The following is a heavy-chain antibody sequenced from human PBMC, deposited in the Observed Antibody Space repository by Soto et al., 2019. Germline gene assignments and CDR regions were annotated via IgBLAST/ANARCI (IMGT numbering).Heavy chain of an antibody. Sequence: GGSLRLSCAASGFDVSNADMSWVRQAPGKGLEWVSVIYSGGYTNYADSVKGRFIVSRDSPKNTLYLQMDSLRAEDTAVYYCAREAIIVIAAPEYYFDYWGQGTLVTVSS. V-gene: IGHV3-66*01. CDR1: GFDVSNAD. J-gene: IGHJ4*02. CDR2: IYSGGYT. D-gene: IGHD3-22*01. CDR3: AREAIIVIAAPEYYFDY.